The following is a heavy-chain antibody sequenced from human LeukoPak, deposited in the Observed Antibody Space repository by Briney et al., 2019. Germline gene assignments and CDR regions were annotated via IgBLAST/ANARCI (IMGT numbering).Heavy chain of an antibody. V-gene: IGHV4-31*11. CDR3: ARDHGRVGEMDV. Sequence: SETLSLTCAVYGGSFSGYYWSWIRQHPGKGLEWIGYIYYSGSTHYNPSLKSRVTISVDTSKNQFSLKLSSVTAADTAVYYCARDHGRVGEMDVWGQGTTVTVSS. D-gene: IGHD3-10*02. CDR1: GGSFSGYY. J-gene: IGHJ6*02. CDR2: IYYSGST.